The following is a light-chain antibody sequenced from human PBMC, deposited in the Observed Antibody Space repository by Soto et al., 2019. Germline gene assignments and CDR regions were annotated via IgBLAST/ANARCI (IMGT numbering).Light chain of an antibody. J-gene: IGKJ1*01. CDR3: QQYGSSPTT. Sequence: EIVLTQSPGTLSLSPGERATLSCRASQSVFNNHIGWYQQKPGQAPRRLIFGASFRATGIPDRFSGSGYGTDFTLTISRLEPEDFAVYYCQQYGSSPTTFGQGTKVDIK. V-gene: IGKV3-20*01. CDR2: GAS. CDR1: QSVFNNH.